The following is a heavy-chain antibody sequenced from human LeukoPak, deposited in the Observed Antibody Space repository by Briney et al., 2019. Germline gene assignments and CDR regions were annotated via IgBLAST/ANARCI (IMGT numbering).Heavy chain of an antibody. Sequence: ASVKVSCKASGYTFTSYDINWVRQATGQGLEWMGWMNPNSGNTGYAQKFQGRVTITRNTSISTAYMELSSLRSEDTAVYYCARGLGGSGSYITDFDYWGRGTLVTVSS. J-gene: IGHJ4*02. CDR3: ARGLGGSGSYITDFDY. CDR2: MNPNSGNT. V-gene: IGHV1-8*03. D-gene: IGHD3-10*01. CDR1: GYTFTSYD.